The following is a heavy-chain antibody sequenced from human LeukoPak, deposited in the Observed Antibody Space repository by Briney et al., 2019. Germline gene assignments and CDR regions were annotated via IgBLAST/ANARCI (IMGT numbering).Heavy chain of an antibody. J-gene: IGHJ4*02. CDR3: AKAASLRVRGIMPLDY. CDR1: GFTFSNYA. V-gene: IGHV3-23*01. CDR2: ISGGGGTT. D-gene: IGHD3-10*01. Sequence: GGSLRLSCAASGFTFSNYAMSWVRQAPGKGLEWVSVISGGGGTTNYADSVKGRFTISRDNSENTLYLQMNSLSAEDTALYYCAKAASLRVRGIMPLDYWGQGTLVTVSS.